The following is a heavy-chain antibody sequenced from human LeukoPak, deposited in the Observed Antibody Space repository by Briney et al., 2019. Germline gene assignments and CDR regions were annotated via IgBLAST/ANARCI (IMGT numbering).Heavy chain of an antibody. V-gene: IGHV3-23*01. CDR2: ISGSGGST. CDR1: GFTFSSYA. D-gene: IGHD3-3*01. CDR3: AKGDDGRFLEWLFLDY. Sequence: WGSLRLSCAASGFTFSSYAMSWVRQAPGKGLEWVSAISGSGGSTYYADSVKGRFTISRDNSKNTLYLQMNSLRAEDTAVYYCAKGDDGRFLEWLFLDYWGQGTLVTVSS. J-gene: IGHJ4*02.